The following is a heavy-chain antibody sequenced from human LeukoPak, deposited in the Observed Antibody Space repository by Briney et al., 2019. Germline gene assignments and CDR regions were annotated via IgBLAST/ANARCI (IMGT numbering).Heavy chain of an antibody. Sequence: SETLSLTCTVSGGSISSYYWSWIRQPAGKGLEWIGRIYTSGSTNYNPSLKSRVTMSIDTAKNQFSLTLTSVTAADTAVYYCARDRDGYIEKMFGYFDYWGQGTLVTVSS. D-gene: IGHD5-24*01. CDR1: GGSISSYY. V-gene: IGHV4-4*07. CDR3: ARDRDGYIEKMFGYFDY. CDR2: IYTSGST. J-gene: IGHJ4*02.